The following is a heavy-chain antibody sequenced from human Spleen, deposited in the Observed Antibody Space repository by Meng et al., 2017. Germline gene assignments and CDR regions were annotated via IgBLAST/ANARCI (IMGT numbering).Heavy chain of an antibody. D-gene: IGHD6-25*01. CDR2: INPKSGDT. Sequence: QDLVVQSGGEVNSPGDSVKFPYKPSGYHFPDYYRHWVRRAPGQGLEWMGRINPKSGDTHYAQKFQARVTMTGDTSISTAYMELSGLRSDDTAMYYCARDEDISAAGKLFGDYWGQGTLVTVSS. J-gene: IGHJ4*02. V-gene: IGHV1-2*06. CDR3: ARDEDISAAGKLFGDY. CDR1: GYHFPDYY.